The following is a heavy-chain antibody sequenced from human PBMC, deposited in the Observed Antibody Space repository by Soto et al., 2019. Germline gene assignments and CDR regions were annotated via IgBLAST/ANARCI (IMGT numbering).Heavy chain of an antibody. Sequence: EVQLLQSGGGLVQPGVSLRLSCAASGFTFSIYAMSWVRQAPGKGLEWVSTMSGTGGSTYYPDSVKGRYTISRDNSKNTVYLQMNSLRAEDAAVYYCAKEMTSGYYLFDYWGQGTLVTVSS. CDR3: AKEMTSGYYLFDY. CDR1: GFTFSIYA. D-gene: IGHD3-22*01. CDR2: MSGTGGST. V-gene: IGHV3-23*01. J-gene: IGHJ4*02.